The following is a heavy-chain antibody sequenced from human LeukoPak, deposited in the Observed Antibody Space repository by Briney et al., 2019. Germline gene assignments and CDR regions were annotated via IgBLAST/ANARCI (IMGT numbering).Heavy chain of an antibody. CDR1: SGSFSGYY. Sequence: PSETLSLTCAVYSGSFSGYYWGWIRQPPGKGLEWIGEINHSGSTNFNPSLKSRVTISLDTSKNQFSLKLSSVTAADTAVYYCARSPCSSTSCYYYYGMDVWGQGTTVTLSS. D-gene: IGHD2-2*01. CDR3: ARSPCSSTSCYYYYGMDV. J-gene: IGHJ6*02. CDR2: INHSGST. V-gene: IGHV4-34*01.